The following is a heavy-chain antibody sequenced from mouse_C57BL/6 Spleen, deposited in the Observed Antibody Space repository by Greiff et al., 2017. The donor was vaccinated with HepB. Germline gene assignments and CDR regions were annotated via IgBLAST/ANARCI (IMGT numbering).Heavy chain of an antibody. V-gene: IGHV1-82*01. CDR2: IYPGDGDT. Sequence: QVQLKESGPELVKPGASVKISCKASGYAFSSSWMNWVKQRPGKGLEWIGRIYPGDGDTNYNGKFKGKATLTADKSSSTAYMQLSSLTSEDSAVYFCARSTIVTTSFAYWGQGTLVTVSA. J-gene: IGHJ3*01. CDR1: GYAFSSSW. D-gene: IGHD2-5*01. CDR3: ARSTIVTTSFAY.